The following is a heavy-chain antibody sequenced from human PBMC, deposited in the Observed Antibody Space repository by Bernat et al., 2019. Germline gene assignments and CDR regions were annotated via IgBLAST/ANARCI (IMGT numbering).Heavy chain of an antibody. J-gene: IGHJ3*02. CDR1: GYTFTNYA. Sequence: QVQLVQSGAEVKKPGASVKVSCKASGYTFTNYAMHWVRQAPGQRLEWMGWINAGNGNTKYSQKFQGRVTITRDTSASTAYMELSSLRSEDTAVYYCARDRTMVYDYIWGSYRYGAFDIWGQGTMVTVSS. CDR3: ARDRTMVYDYIWGSYRYGAFDI. CDR2: INAGNGNT. D-gene: IGHD3-16*02. V-gene: IGHV1-3*01.